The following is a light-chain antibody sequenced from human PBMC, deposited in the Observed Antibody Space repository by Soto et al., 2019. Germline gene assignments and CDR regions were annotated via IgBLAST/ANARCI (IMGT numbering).Light chain of an antibody. CDR2: GAS. V-gene: IGKV3-20*01. Sequence: ENVLTQSPGTLSLSQGERATLSCRASQSVSSSYLAWYQQKPGQAPRLLIYGASSRATGIPDRFSGSGSGTDFTLTISRLEPEDFAVYYCQQYGSSPQTFGQGTKVDIK. CDR1: QSVSSSY. J-gene: IGKJ1*01. CDR3: QQYGSSPQT.